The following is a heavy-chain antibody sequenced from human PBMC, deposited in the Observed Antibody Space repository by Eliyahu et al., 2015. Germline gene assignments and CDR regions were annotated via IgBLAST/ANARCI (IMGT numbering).Heavy chain of an antibody. Sequence: QVQLVESGGGVVQPGRSLRLSCAASGXXFXSXGXPWXRQAPGXGLEGVAGRWXDGSNKYYADSVKGRFTISRDNSKNTLYLQMNSLRAEDTAVYYCAREGYCSGGSCSSAEYFQHWGQGTLVTVSS. CDR2: RWXDGSNK. J-gene: IGHJ1*01. CDR1: GXXFXSXG. CDR3: AREGYCSGGSCSSAEYFQH. V-gene: IGHV3-33*01. D-gene: IGHD2-15*01.